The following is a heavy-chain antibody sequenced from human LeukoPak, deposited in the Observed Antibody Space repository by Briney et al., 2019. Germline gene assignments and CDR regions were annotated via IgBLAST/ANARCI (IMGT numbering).Heavy chain of an antibody. CDR1: VLTFKKYA. J-gene: IGHJ4*02. D-gene: IGHD3-10*01. Sequence: GRTLSLSCAPSVLTFKKYAISCVPGAPGQGVEWGSAISGNGGSTYYTDSVKGRFTISRDDPKNTLYLLMNSLSAENTALYYCAKEQTSSGYFDYGGQGTLVTVSS. CDR3: AKEQTSSGYFDY. CDR2: ISGNGGST. V-gene: IGHV3-23*01.